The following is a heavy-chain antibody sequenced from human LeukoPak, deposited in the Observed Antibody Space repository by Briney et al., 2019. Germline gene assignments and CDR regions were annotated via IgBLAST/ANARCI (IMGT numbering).Heavy chain of an antibody. CDR3: ARGDYYYYYYYMDV. CDR1: GYTFTGYY. J-gene: IGHJ6*03. CDR2: INPNSGGT. D-gene: IGHD4-17*01. V-gene: IGHV1-2*02. Sequence: ASVKVSCKASGYTFTGYYMHWVRQAPGQGLEWMGWINPNSGGTNYAQKLQGRVTMTTDTSTSTAYMELRSLRSDDTAVYSCARGDYYYYYYYMDVWGKGTTVTISS.